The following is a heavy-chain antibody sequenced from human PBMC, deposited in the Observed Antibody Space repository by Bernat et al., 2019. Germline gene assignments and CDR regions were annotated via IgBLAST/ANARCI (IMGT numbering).Heavy chain of an antibody. J-gene: IGHJ4*02. CDR1: GFTFDDYA. CDR3: ARTKWLQSTYYFDY. D-gene: IGHD5-24*01. CDR2: ISWNSGTI. V-gene: IGHV3-9*03. Sequence: EVQLVESGGGLVQPGRSLRLSCAASGFTFDDYAMHWVRQAPGKGLEWVSGISWNSGTIGYADSVKGRITISRDNAKNSLYLQMNSLRVEDMALYYCARTKWLQSTYYFDYWGQGTLVTVSS.